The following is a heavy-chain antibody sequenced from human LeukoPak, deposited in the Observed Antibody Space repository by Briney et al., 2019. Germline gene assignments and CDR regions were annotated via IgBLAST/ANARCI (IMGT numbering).Heavy chain of an antibody. V-gene: IGHV1-2*02. CDR3: ARANTIMTTVVTSFDS. J-gene: IGHJ4*02. CDR1: GYTFTDYH. CDR2: LGPNSGGT. Sequence: ASVKVSFKASGYTFTDYHIHWVRQAPGQGLEWMGWLGPNSGGTDYAQKFQGRVTMTRDTSISTAYLVLSRLASDDTAVYYCARANTIMTTVVTSFDSWGQGTLVTVSS. D-gene: IGHD4-23*01.